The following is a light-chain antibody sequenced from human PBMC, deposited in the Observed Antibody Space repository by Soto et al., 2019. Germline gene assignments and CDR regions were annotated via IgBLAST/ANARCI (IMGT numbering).Light chain of an antibody. CDR2: GAS. J-gene: IGKJ1*01. V-gene: IGKV3-20*01. Sequence: EIVLTQSPGTLSLSPGERATLSCRASRSVSSSYLAWYQQKPGQAPRLLIYGASSRATGIPARFSGSGSWTDFTLTISSLEPEDFAVYYCQQRLMTFGRGTKVDIK. CDR1: RSVSSSY. CDR3: QQRLMT.